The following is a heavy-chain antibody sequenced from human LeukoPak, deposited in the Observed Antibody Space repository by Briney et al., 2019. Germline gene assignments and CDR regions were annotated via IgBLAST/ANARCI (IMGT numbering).Heavy chain of an antibody. CDR2: IVVGSGDT. J-gene: IGHJ3*02. Sequence: SVKVSCKASGYTFTNYGISWVRQTRGQRLEWIGWIVVGSGDTNYAQKFQERVTITRDMSTNTAYMELRSLRFEDTAMYYCAAEDDYIWRSYRSLDIWGQGTMVTVSS. CDR1: GYTFTNYG. CDR3: AAEDDYIWRSYRSLDI. V-gene: IGHV1-58*02. D-gene: IGHD3-16*02.